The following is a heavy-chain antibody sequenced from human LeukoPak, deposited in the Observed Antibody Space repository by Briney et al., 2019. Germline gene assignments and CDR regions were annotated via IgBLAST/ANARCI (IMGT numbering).Heavy chain of an antibody. CDR2: IYYSGST. CDR1: GGSISTYY. D-gene: IGHD6-13*01. J-gene: IGHJ5*02. Sequence: SETLSLTCTVSGGSISTYYWSWIRQPPGKGLEWIGYIYYSGSTNYNPSLKSRVTISVDTSKNQFSLKLSSVTAADTALYYCTRAKITAADIDRPFDPWGQGTLVTVSS. V-gene: IGHV4-59*01. CDR3: TRAKITAADIDRPFDP.